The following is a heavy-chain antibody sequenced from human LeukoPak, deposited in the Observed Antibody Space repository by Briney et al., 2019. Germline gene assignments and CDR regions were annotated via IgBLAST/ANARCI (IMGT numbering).Heavy chain of an antibody. Sequence: SGGSLRLSCAASGFILRDFAMSWVRQAPGKGPEWVSGISGGGGGTYYADSVKGRFTISRANAKNTLYLQMNSLRAEDTAVYYCARDPPYYDSSGYYNLGGDYWGQGTLVTVSS. CDR1: GFILRDFA. D-gene: IGHD3-22*01. J-gene: IGHJ4*02. V-gene: IGHV3-23*01. CDR3: ARDPPYYDSSGYYNLGGDY. CDR2: ISGGGGGT.